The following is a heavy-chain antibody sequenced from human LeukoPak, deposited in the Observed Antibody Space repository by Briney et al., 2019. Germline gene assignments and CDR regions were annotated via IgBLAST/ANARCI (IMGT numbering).Heavy chain of an antibody. CDR1: GGSISSSSYY. J-gene: IGHJ6*03. V-gene: IGHV4-39*01. CDR2: IYYSGST. Sequence: SETLSLTCTVSGGSISSSSYYWGWIRQPPGKGLEWIGSIYYSGSTYYNPSLKSRVTISVDTSKNQFSLKLSSVTAADTAVYYCARARAGSYSYYYYYYMDVWGKGTTVTVSS. D-gene: IGHD1-26*01. CDR3: ARARAGSYSYYYYYYMDV.